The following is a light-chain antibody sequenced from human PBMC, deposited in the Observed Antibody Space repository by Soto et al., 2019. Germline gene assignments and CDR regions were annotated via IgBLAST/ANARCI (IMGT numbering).Light chain of an antibody. CDR2: EVS. V-gene: IGKV2D-29*01. CDR1: QTLLRSDGKTY. CDR3: MQSIRLPYT. J-gene: IGKJ2*01. Sequence: DIVMTQTPLSLSVTPGQPASISCKSSQTLLRSDGKTYLYWYLQKPGQPPQLLISEVSNRFSGVPDKFRGGGSGPDFALKISRVEAEDVEVYYCMQSIRLPYTFGQGTKLEIK.